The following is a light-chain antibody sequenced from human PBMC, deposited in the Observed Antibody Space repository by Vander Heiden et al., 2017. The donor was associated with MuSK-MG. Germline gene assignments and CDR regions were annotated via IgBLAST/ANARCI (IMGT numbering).Light chain of an antibody. Sequence: DIQMTQSPSTLSASVGDRVNITCRASQSISSWLAWYQQKPGKAPKLMIYKESSLEFTLTISSLQPDDFATYSCQQDNSYPYTFGQGTKLEI. CDR2: KES. CDR3: QQDNSYPYT. CDR1: QSISSW. J-gene: IGKJ2*01. V-gene: IGKV1-5*03.